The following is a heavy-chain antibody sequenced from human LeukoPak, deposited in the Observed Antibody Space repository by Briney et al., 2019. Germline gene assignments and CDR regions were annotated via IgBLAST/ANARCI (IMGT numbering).Heavy chain of an antibody. CDR1: GGSFSRSSYY. CDR2: IHTSGST. CDR3: TTGGRYDAFDI. V-gene: IGHV4-61*02. D-gene: IGHD3-16*01. J-gene: IGHJ3*02. Sequence: SETLSLTCSVSGGSFSRSSYYWSWIRQPAGKGLEWIGRIHTSGSTNYNPSLKSRVTISADTSKNQFFLKLSYVTAADTAVYYGTTGGRYDAFDIWGQGTMVTVSS.